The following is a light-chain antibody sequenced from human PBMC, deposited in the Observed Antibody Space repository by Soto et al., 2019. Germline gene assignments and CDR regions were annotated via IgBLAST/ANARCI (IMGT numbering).Light chain of an antibody. CDR2: GAS. J-gene: IGKJ5*01. Sequence: EIVMTQSPATLSVSPGERATLSCRASRSVSSKLAWYQQKPGQAPWLLIYGASTRATGIPARFSGSGSGTEFTLTINSLQAEDCAVYYCQQYYNWPRTFGQGTRLEIK. CDR1: RSVSSK. V-gene: IGKV3D-15*01. CDR3: QQYYNWPRT.